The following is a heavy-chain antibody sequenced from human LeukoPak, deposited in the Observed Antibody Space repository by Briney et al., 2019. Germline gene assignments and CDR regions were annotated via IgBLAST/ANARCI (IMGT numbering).Heavy chain of an antibody. CDR1: GGSISSYY. D-gene: IGHD6-19*01. V-gene: IGHV4-59*01. CDR3: ARDVAVNAFDI. CDR2: IYYSGST. J-gene: IGHJ3*02. Sequence: SETLSLTCTVSGGSISSYYWSWIRQPPGKGLEWIGYIYYSGSTNYNPSLKSRVTISVDTSKNQLSLKLSSVTAADTAVYYCARDVAVNAFDIWGQGTMVTVSS.